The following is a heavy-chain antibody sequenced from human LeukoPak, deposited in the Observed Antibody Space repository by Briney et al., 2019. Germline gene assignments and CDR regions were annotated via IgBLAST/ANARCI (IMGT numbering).Heavy chain of an antibody. CDR3: AKDHRIVVLPAAAFDP. CDR1: GFTFSSYE. J-gene: IGHJ5*02. V-gene: IGHV3-48*03. Sequence: GGSLRLSCAASGFTFSSYEMNWVRQAPGKGLEWVSYISISGSTIYYADSVKGRFTISRDNAKNSLYLQMNSLRAEDTAVYYCAKDHRIVVLPAAAFDPWGQGTLVTVSS. D-gene: IGHD2-2*01. CDR2: ISISGSTI.